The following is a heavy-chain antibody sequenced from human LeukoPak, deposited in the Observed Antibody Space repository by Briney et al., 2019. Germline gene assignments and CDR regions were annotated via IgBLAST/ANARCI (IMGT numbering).Heavy chain of an antibody. Sequence: TASETLSLTCTVSGYSISSGYYWGWIRQPPGKGLEWTGSINHSGSTNYNPSLKSRVTISVDTSKNQFSLKLSSVTAADTAVYYCARRNYLWITPRNWFDPWGQGTLVTVSS. V-gene: IGHV4-38-2*02. CDR2: INHSGST. CDR1: GYSISSGYY. D-gene: IGHD3-10*01. J-gene: IGHJ5*02. CDR3: ARRNYLWITPRNWFDP.